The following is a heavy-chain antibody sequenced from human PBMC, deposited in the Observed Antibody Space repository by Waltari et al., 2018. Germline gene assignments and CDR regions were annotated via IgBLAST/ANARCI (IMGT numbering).Heavy chain of an antibody. CDR1: GGSISSYY. V-gene: IGHV4-59*01. CDR3: ARVSGQDYGDYGLYYYYGMDV. Sequence: QVQLQESGPGLVKPSETMSLTCTVSGGSISSYYWSWIRQPPGKGLEWIGDIYYSGSTNYTPSLKSRVTLSVDMSKNHFSLKLSSVTAADTAVYYCARVSGQDYGDYGLYYYYGMDVWGQGTTVTVSS. J-gene: IGHJ6*02. D-gene: IGHD4-17*01. CDR2: IYYSGST.